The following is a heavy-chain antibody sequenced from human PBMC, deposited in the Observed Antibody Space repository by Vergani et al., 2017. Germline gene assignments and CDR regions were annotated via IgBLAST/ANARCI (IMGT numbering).Heavy chain of an antibody. CDR3: ARATGTRGGDY. D-gene: IGHD1-1*01. CDR1: GGSISSYY. V-gene: IGHV4-59*01. J-gene: IGHJ4*02. CDR2: IYYSGST. Sequence: QVQLQESGPGLVKPSETLSLTCTVSGGSISSYYWSWIRQPPGKGLGWIGYIYYSGSTNYNPSLKSRVTISVDTSKNQFSLKLSSVTAADRAVYYCARATGTRGGDYWGQGTLVTVSS.